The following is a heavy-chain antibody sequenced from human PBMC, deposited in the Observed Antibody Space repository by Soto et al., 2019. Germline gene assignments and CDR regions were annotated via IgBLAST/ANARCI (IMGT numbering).Heavy chain of an antibody. D-gene: IGHD3-10*01. Sequence: QVQLVESGGGVVQPGRSPRLSCAASGFTFCSYAMHWVRQAPGKGLEWVAVISYDGSNKYYADSVKGRFTISRDNSKNTLYLQMNSLRAEDTAVYYRARDKAWFGEFDVWGQGTTVTVSS. CDR1: GFTFCSYA. J-gene: IGHJ6*02. CDR2: ISYDGSNK. CDR3: ARDKAWFGEFDV. V-gene: IGHV3-30-3*01.